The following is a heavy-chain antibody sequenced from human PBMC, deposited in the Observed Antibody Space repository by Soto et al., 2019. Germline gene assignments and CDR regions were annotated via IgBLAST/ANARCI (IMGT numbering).Heavy chain of an antibody. V-gene: IGHV3-30*18. CDR3: AKEISCGMKSGDCSSDY. J-gene: IGHJ4*02. CDR2: ISYDGSNK. Sequence: PGGSLRLSCAASGFTFSSYGMHWVRQAPGKGLEWVAVISYDGSNKYYADSVKGRFTISRDNSKNTLYLQMNSLRAEDTAVYYCAKEISCGMKSGDCSSDYWGQGTLVTVSS. D-gene: IGHD2-21*02. CDR1: GFTFSSYG.